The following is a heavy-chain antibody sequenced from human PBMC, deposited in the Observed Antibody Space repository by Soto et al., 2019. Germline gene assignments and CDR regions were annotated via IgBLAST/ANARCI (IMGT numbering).Heavy chain of an antibody. D-gene: IGHD2-15*01. CDR3: AKRRGAGGHFDY. J-gene: IGHJ4*02. CDR1: GFTFSSYA. CDR2: VSIGGRT. Sequence: DVQLLESGGGLVQPEGSLRLSCAASGFTFSSYAMGWVRQGPGKGLEWVEVVSIGGRTHYADSVRGRFTISRDNSKNTLSLQMNSLTAEDTAVYFCAKRRGAGGHFDYWGQGALVTGSS. V-gene: IGHV3-23*01.